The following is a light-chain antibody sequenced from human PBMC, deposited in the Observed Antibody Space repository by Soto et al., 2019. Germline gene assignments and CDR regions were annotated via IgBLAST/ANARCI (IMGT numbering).Light chain of an antibody. CDR2: DAS. V-gene: IGKV3-20*01. CDR1: QSVSSSY. Sequence: EIVLTQSPGTLSLSPGERATLSCRASQSVSSSYLAWYQQKPGQAPRLLIYDASNRATGIPDRFSGSGSGTDFTLTVSRLEPEDFAVYYCQHYGSSPYTFGQGTKLEFK. CDR3: QHYGSSPYT. J-gene: IGKJ2*01.